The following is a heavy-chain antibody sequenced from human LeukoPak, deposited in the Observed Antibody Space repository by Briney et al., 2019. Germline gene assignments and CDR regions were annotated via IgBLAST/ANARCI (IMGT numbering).Heavy chain of an antibody. Sequence: ASVKVSCKASGYTFTSYYMHWVRQAPGQGLEWMGLNNPSSGTTSYAQKFQGRVTMTRDTSTSTVYKELSSLTSEDTAVYYCARDRGLLYGSSGCLDSWGQGTLVTVSS. CDR3: ARDRGLLYGSSGCLDS. CDR2: NNPSSGTT. J-gene: IGHJ4*02. CDR1: GYTFTSYY. D-gene: IGHD6-19*01. V-gene: IGHV1-46*01.